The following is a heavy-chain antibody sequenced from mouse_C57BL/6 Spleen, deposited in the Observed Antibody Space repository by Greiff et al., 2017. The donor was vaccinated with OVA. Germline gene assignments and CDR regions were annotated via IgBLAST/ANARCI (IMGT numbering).Heavy chain of an antibody. V-gene: IGHV1-61*01. CDR1: GYTFTSYW. J-gene: IGHJ2*01. CDR2: IYPSDSET. Sequence: QVQLQQPGAELVRPGSSVKLSCKASGYTFTSYWMDWVKQRPGQGLEWIGNIYPSDSETHYNQKFKDKATLTVDKSSSTAYMQLSSLTSEDSAVYYCARLASAIDYWGQGTTLTVSS. CDR3: ARLASAIDY.